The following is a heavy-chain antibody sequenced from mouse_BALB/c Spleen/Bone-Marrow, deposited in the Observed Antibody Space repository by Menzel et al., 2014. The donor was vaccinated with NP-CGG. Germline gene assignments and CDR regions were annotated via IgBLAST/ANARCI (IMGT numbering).Heavy chain of an antibody. CDR1: GFNIXDSY. CDR3: ARNYGSSLDY. J-gene: IGHJ2*01. D-gene: IGHD1-1*01. CDR2: IDPANGNT. Sequence: VQLQQPGAEIVKPGASVKSSCTTSGFNIXDSYIYWMKQRPEQGLEWIGRIDPANGNTKYDPKFQGKATITVDTSSATAYLQLSSLTSEDTAVYYCARNYGSSLDYWGQGTTLTVSS. V-gene: IGHV14-3*02.